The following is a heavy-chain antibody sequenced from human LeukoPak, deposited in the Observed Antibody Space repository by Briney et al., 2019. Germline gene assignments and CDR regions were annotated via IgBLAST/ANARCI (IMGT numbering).Heavy chain of an antibody. Sequence: PGGSLRLSCAASGFTFSSYAMHWVRQAPGKGLEWVAVISYDGSNKYYADSVKGRFTISRDNSKNTLYLQMNSLGAEDTAVYYCARISGDFDYWGQGTLVTVSS. V-gene: IGHV3-30-3*01. CDR3: ARISGDFDY. CDR2: ISYDGSNK. CDR1: GFTFSSYA. D-gene: IGHD2-15*01. J-gene: IGHJ4*02.